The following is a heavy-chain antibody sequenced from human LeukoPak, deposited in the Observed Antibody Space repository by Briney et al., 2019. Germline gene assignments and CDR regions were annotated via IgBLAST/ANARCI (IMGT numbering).Heavy chain of an antibody. CDR2: IYYSGST. D-gene: IGHD6-13*01. V-gene: IGHV4-59*04. J-gene: IGHJ4*02. CDR3: AGYSSSWHGIDY. Sequence: SETLSLTCTVSGGSISSYYWSWIRQPPGKGLEWIGYIYYSGSTYYNPSLKSRVTISVDTSKNQFSLKLSSVTAADTAVYYCAGYSSSWHGIDYWGQGTLVTVSS. CDR1: GGSISSYY.